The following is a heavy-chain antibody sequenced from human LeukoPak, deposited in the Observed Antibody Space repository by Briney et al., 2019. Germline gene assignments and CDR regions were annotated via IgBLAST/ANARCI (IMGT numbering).Heavy chain of an antibody. V-gene: IGHV3-23*01. CDR2: ISGSGGST. D-gene: IGHD3-10*01. CDR3: AKGVRYYFGSGSSHFDY. J-gene: IGHJ4*02. CDR1: GFTFSNYY. Sequence: GGSLRLSCAASGFTFSNYYMSWIRQAPGKGLEWVSAISGSGGSTYYADSVKGRFTISRDSSKNTVYLQMNSLRAEDTAVYYCAKGVRYYFGSGSSHFDYWGQGTLVTVSS.